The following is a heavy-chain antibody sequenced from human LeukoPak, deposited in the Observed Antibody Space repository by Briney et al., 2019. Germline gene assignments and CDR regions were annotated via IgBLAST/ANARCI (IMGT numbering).Heavy chain of an antibody. CDR3: VRRDTGWNYFDY. CDR2: IYYTGKN. V-gene: IGHV4-59*08. J-gene: IGHJ4*02. D-gene: IGHD6-19*01. Sequence: SETLSLTCAVSGGSINSHYGGWIRQPPAKGLQWIGDIYYTGKNNYNPSLKSRVTISLHTSKDHLSLNLTSVVAADTAIYYCVRRDTGWNYFDYWGQGILVTVSS. CDR1: GGSINSHY.